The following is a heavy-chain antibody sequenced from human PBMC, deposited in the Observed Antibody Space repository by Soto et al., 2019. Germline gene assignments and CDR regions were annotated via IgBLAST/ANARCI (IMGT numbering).Heavy chain of an antibody. Sequence: EVQLVESGGGLVQPGGSLRLSCAASGFTFSSYWMNWVSQAPGKGLEWVANIKQDGSEKYYVDSVKGRFTISRDNTKNSIYLQMNSLRAEDTAVYYCAREQLQVVIPDYWGQGTLVTVSS. CDR2: IKQDGSEK. V-gene: IGHV3-7*01. CDR1: GFTFSSYW. CDR3: AREQLQVVIPDY. J-gene: IGHJ4*02. D-gene: IGHD6-13*01.